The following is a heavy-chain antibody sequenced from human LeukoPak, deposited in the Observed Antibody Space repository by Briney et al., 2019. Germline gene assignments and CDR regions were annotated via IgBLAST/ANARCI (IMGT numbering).Heavy chain of an antibody. CDR1: GFTFDDYA. Sequence: GGSLRLSCAASGFTFDDYAMHWVCHAPGKGLEWVSLISGDGGSTYYADSVKGRFTISRDNSKNSLYLQMNSLRTEDTALYYCAKPRSPTTVTALAYFDYWGQGTLVTVSS. CDR2: ISGDGGST. J-gene: IGHJ4*02. CDR3: AKPRSPTTVTALAYFDY. D-gene: IGHD4-17*01. V-gene: IGHV3-43*02.